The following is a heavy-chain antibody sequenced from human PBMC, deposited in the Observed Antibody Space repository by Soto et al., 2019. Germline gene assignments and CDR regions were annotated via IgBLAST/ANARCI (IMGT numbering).Heavy chain of an antibody. V-gene: IGHV1-3*05. Sequence: QVQLVQSGAEEKKPGASVKVSCKASGYTFTNYAMHWVRQAPGQRLEWMGWINAGNGNTKYSQKFQGRVTITRDTAGSTAYMELSSLRSEDTAVYYFARGSGYYLPDYWGQGTLVTVSS. CDR1: GYTFTNYA. J-gene: IGHJ4*02. D-gene: IGHD5-12*01. CDR2: INAGNGNT. CDR3: ARGSGYYLPDY.